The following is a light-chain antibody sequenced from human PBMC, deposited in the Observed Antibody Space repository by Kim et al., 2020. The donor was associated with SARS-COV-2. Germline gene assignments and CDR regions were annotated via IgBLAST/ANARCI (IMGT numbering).Light chain of an antibody. V-gene: IGLV3-1*01. CDR1: KLGDKY. CDR3: QAWDSSTAV. CDR2: QDS. Sequence: SYELTQPPSVSVSPGQTASITCSGDKLGDKYACWYQQKPGQSPPLVIYQDSKRPSGIPERFSGSNSGNTATLTISGTQAMDEADYYCQAWDSSTAVFGTGTKVTVL. J-gene: IGLJ1*01.